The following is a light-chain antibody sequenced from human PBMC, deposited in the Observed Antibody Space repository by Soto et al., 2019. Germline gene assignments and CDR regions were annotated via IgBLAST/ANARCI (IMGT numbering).Light chain of an antibody. J-gene: IGKJ1*01. CDR3: QQYDSYSWT. Sequence: DIQMTQSPSTLSASVGDRVTITCRASQSISSWLAWYQQKPGKAPKLLIYKASSLESGVPSRFSGSGSGTEFTLTINSLQSDDFATYYCQQYDSYSWTFGQGNQVEI. CDR1: QSISSW. V-gene: IGKV1-5*03. CDR2: KAS.